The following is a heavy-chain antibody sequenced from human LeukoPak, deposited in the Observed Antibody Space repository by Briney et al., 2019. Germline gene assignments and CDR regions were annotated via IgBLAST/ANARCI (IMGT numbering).Heavy chain of an antibody. V-gene: IGHV4-30-4*08. CDR3: ARDATVSTNWFDP. D-gene: IGHD4-11*01. J-gene: IGHJ5*02. Sequence: SQTLSLTCTVSGGSISSGDYYWSWIRQPPGKGLEWIGYIYYSGSTYYNPSLKSRVTISVDTSKNQFSLKLSSVTAADTAVYYCARDATVSTNWFDPWGQGTLVTVSS. CDR1: GGSISSGDYY. CDR2: IYYSGST.